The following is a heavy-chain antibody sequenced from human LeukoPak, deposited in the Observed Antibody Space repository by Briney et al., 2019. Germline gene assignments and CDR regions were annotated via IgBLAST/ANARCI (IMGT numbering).Heavy chain of an antibody. CDR2: MNPNSGNT. CDR3: ARTGTTDAFDI. V-gene: IGHV1-8*02. J-gene: IGHJ3*02. CDR1: GYTFTGYY. Sequence: ASVKVSCKASGYTFTGYYMHWVRQATGQGLEWMGWMNPNSGNTGYAQKFQGRVTMTRNTSISTAYMELSSLRSEDTAVYYCARTGTTDAFDIWGQGTMVTVSS. D-gene: IGHD1-1*01.